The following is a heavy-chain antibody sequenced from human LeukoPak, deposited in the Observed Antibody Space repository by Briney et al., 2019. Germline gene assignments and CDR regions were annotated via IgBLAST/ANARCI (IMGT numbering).Heavy chain of an antibody. CDR1: GGSFSGYY. Sequence: SETLSLTCAVYGGSFSGYYWSWIRQPPGKGLEWIGEINHSGSTNYNPSLKSRVTISEDTSKNQFSLKLSSVTAADTAVYYCARRLTVRGVRKPYYFDYWGQGTLVTVSS. J-gene: IGHJ4*02. D-gene: IGHD3-10*01. CDR2: INHSGST. CDR3: ARRLTVRGVRKPYYFDY. V-gene: IGHV4-34*01.